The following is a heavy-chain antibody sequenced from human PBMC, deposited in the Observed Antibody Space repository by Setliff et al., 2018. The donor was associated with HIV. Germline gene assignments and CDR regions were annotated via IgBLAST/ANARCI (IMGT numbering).Heavy chain of an antibody. D-gene: IGHD2-21*02. J-gene: IGHJ3*02. CDR1: GDSTTSSTYY. CDR2: VSYTGRT. V-gene: IGHV4-39*01. Sequence: KSSETLSLTCTVSGDSTTSSTYYWGWIRQPPGRGLEWIGSVSYTGRTYYNPSLKSRVTISIDTSRNQFSLNLSSVTAADTAVYYCVRHNPTVVTDGYDIWGQGTKVTVSS. CDR3: VRHNPTVVTDGYDI.